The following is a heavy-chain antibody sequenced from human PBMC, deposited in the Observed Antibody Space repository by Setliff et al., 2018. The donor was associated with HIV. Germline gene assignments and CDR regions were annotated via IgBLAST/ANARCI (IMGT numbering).Heavy chain of an antibody. CDR3: AREGIGSFTQFEY. CDR2: INPNSGGT. V-gene: IGHV1-2*06. CDR1: GYTFTDFY. D-gene: IGHD1-26*01. Sequence: GASVKVSCKTFGYTFTDFYIHWVRQVPGQGLEWMGRINPNSGGTNYAQNFQDRVTMTRDASLNTAYMELNILTSDDRAIYYCAREGIGSFTQFEYWGQGTLVT. J-gene: IGHJ4*02.